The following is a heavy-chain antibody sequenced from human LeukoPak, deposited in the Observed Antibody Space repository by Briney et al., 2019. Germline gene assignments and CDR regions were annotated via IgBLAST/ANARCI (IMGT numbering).Heavy chain of an antibody. CDR2: ISSTSSII. J-gene: IGHJ6*01. V-gene: IGHV3-48*02. CDR1: GFTFRSYS. Sequence: PGGSLRLSCAASGFTFRSYSMNWVRQAPGKGLEWVSYISSTSSIIHHADSVKGRFTISRDNAKNSLYLQMNSLRDEDTAVYYCAFWLQTNYYYYVMDVWGQGTTVTVSS. D-gene: IGHD5-24*01. CDR3: AFWLQTNYYYYVMDV.